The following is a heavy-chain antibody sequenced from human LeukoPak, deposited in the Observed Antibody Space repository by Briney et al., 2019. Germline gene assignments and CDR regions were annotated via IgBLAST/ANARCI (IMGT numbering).Heavy chain of an antibody. CDR1: GFTFSSYA. CDR2: ISYDGSNK. CDR3: ARTIGGYSDPLGGAFDI. J-gene: IGHJ3*02. Sequence: GRSLRLSYAASGFTFSSYAMHWVRQAPGKGLEWVAVISYDGSNKYYADSVKGRFTISRDNSKNTLYLQMNSLRAEDTAVYYCARTIGGYSDPLGGAFDIWGQGTMVTVSS. V-gene: IGHV3-30-3*01. D-gene: IGHD1-26*01.